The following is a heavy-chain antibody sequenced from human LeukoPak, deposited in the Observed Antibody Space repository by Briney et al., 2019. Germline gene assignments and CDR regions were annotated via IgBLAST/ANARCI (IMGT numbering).Heavy chain of an antibody. D-gene: IGHD3-10*01. CDR3: ARGVHPRGSGSYYNTHNNWFDP. CDR2: IIPIFGTA. J-gene: IGHJ5*02. CDR1: GYTFTSYG. V-gene: IGHV1-69*13. Sequence: ASVKVSCKASGYTFTSYGISWVRQAPGQGLEWMGGIIPIFGTANYAQKFQGRVTITADESTSTAYMELSSLRSEDTAVYYCARGVHPRGSGSYYNTHNNWFDPWGQGTLVTVSS.